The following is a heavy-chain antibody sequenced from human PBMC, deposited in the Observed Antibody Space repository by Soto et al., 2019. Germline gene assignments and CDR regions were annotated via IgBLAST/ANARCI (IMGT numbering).Heavy chain of an antibody. J-gene: IGHJ6*02. D-gene: IGHD6-13*01. CDR3: AHSRQTSSSWYGVYYGMDV. CDR1: GFSLSTSGVG. Sequence: QITLKESGPTLVKPTQTLTLTCTFSGFSLSTSGVGVGWIRQPPGKALEWLALIYWDDDKRYSPSLKSRLTITKDTSKNQVVLTMTNMDPVDTATYYCAHSRQTSSSWYGVYYGMDVWGQGTTVTVSS. CDR2: IYWDDDK. V-gene: IGHV2-5*02.